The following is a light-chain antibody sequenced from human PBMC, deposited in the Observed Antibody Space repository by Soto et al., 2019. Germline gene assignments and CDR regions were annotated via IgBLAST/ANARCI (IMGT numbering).Light chain of an antibody. CDR1: QTVINNQ. CDR3: QQYRSSGGIT. J-gene: IGKJ5*01. V-gene: IGKV3-20*01. CDR2: AAS. Sequence: EIVLTQSPGTLSFSPGERATLSCRASQTVINNQLAWYQQTPGQAPRLLIYAASSRATGIPDRFSGSGSGTDFTLTITRLEPEDSAVYYCQQYRSSGGITFGHGTRLEIK.